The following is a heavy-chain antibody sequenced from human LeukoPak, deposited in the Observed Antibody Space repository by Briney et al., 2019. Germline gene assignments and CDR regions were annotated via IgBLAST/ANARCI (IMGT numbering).Heavy chain of an antibody. CDR1: GLSLSNYP. D-gene: IGHD1-26*01. V-gene: IGHV3-30*01. CDR2: ITYDGAFDGGKT. CDR3: ARDLVAGATTFAPGAIDY. J-gene: IGHJ4*02. Sequence: GGSLRLSCEASGLSLSNYPMHWVRQAPGKGLEWITHITYDGAFDGGKTYYADSVKGRFTISRDNSKNTLYLQMNSLRAEDTAEYYCARDLVAGATTFAPGAIDYWGQGTLVTVSS.